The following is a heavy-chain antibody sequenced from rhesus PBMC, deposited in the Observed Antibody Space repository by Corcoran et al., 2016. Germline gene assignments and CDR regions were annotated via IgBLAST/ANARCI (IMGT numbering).Heavy chain of an antibody. J-gene: IGHJ4*01. Sequence: QLQLQESGPGLVKPSETLSVTCAVSGGSISSIYCCWIRQPTGTGREWIGSIYGSSSSTNYNPSLKSRVTLSVDTSKNQLSLKLSSVTAAYTAVYYCARHSAGYSGSWNYFDYWGQGVLVTVSS. D-gene: IGHD6-25*01. V-gene: IGHV4-169*01. CDR2: IYGSSSST. CDR1: GGSISSIY. CDR3: ARHSAGYSGSWNYFDY.